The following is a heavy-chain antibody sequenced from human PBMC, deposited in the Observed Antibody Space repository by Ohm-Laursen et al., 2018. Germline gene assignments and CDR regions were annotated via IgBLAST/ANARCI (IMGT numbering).Heavy chain of an antibody. Sequence: SLRLSCTASGFTFDDYAMHWVRQAPGKGLEWVSSISWNSDSIGSADSLKDRFTISRDNAKNSLYLQMNSVRPEDTALYYCARATRASGWYGYYYGMDVWGQGTTVTVSS. CDR2: ISWNSDSI. CDR1: GFTFDDYA. V-gene: IGHV3-9*01. D-gene: IGHD6-19*01. J-gene: IGHJ6*02. CDR3: ARATRASGWYGYYYGMDV.